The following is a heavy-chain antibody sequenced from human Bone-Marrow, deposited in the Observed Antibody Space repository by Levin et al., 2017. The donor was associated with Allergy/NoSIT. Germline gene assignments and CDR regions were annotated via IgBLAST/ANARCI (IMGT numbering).Heavy chain of an antibody. CDR2: IYSSGST. CDR1: GGSISNYY. Sequence: PSETLSLTCTVSGGSISNYYWSWIRQPPGKGLEWIGYIYSSGSTSYNPSLESHVTISIDTSKNQFSLKVRSVTAADTAVYYCARVPINDYGDYLLLGWFDPWGQGTLVTVSS. V-gene: IGHV4-59*01. CDR3: ARVPINDYGDYLLLGWFDP. J-gene: IGHJ5*02. D-gene: IGHD4-17*01.